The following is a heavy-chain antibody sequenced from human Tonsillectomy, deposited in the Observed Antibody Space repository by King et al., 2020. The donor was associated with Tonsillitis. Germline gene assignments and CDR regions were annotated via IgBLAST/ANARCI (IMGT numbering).Heavy chain of an antibody. CDR3: TRDGWFGYYDSP. CDR2: IRSKAYGGTT. D-gene: IGHD3-22*01. J-gene: IGHJ5*02. V-gene: IGHV3-49*03. Sequence: VQLVESGGGLVQPGRSLRLSCIASGFTFGNYGMSWFRQAPGKGLEWVGFIRSKAYGGTTEYAASVKGRLTISRDDSKSIAYLQMNSLKCEDTAVYYCTRDGWFGYYDSPWGQGTLVTVSS. CDR1: GFTFGNYG.